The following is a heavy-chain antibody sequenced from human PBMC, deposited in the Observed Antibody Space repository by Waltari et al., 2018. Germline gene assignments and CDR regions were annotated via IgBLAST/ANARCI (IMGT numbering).Heavy chain of an antibody. CDR2: IGGTSSGT. D-gene: IGHD3-10*01. CDR3: AKFPGAESFDI. CDR1: GFTFSSPS. V-gene: IGHV3-23*01. Sequence: EVQLLESGGGLVQPGGSLRLSCAGPGFTFSSPSMVWVRQAPGKGLEWVSAIGGTSSGTYYADSVKGRFTISRDNFMKTLYLQMNSLRADDTAVYYCAKFPGAESFDIWGQGTMVTVSS. J-gene: IGHJ3*02.